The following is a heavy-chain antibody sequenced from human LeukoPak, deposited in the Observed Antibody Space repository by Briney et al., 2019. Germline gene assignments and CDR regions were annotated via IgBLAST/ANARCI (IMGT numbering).Heavy chain of an antibody. D-gene: IGHD4-17*01. CDR2: IYYSGST. J-gene: IGHJ5*02. CDR1: GGSISSYY. CDR3: ARERGDGGWFDP. V-gene: IGHV4-59*01. Sequence: SETLSLTCTVSGGSISSYYWSWIRQPPGKGLEWIGYIYYSGSTNYNPSLKSRVTISVDTSKNQFSLKLSSVTAADTAVYYCARERGDGGWFDPWGQGTLVTVSS.